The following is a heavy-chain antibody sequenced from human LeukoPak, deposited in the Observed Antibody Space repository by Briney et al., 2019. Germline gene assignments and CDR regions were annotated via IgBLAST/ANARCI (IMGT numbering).Heavy chain of an antibody. CDR3: ARDGAYCGGDCYPTFDFDY. J-gene: IGHJ4*02. CDR2: IHSGGNI. D-gene: IGHD2-21*02. Sequence: GGSLRLSCAASGLSISDNYMSWVRQAPGKGLEWVSIIHSGGNIYYADSVKGRFTISRDNSKNTLYLQMNSLRAEDTAVYYCARDGAYCGGDCYPTFDFDYWGQGTLVTVSS. V-gene: IGHV3-53*01. CDR1: GLSISDNY.